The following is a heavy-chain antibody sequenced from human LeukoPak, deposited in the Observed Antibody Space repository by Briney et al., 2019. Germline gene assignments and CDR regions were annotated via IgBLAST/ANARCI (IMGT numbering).Heavy chain of an antibody. CDR2: IIPIFGTA. CDR3: ARVRGATGPAYFDY. CDR1: GGTFSSYA. D-gene: IGHD1-26*01. J-gene: IGHJ4*02. Sequence: ASVKVSCKASGGTFSSYAISWVRQAPGQGLEWMGGIIPIFGTANYAQKFQGRVTITTDESTSTAYMELSSLRSEDTAVYYCARVRGATGPAYFDYWGQGTLVTVSS. V-gene: IGHV1-69*05.